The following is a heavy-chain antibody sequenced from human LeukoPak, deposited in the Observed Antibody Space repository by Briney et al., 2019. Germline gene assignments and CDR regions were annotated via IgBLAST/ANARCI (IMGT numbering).Heavy chain of an antibody. Sequence: ASVKVSCKASGYSFTSHYMHWVRQAPGQGLEWMGWINPNSGGTNYAQKFQGRVTMTRDTSISTAYMELSRLRSDDTAVYYCARDLSTYYYGSGKDYWGQGTLVTVSS. CDR3: ARDLSTYYYGSGKDY. CDR1: GYSFTSHY. V-gene: IGHV1-2*02. CDR2: INPNSGGT. D-gene: IGHD3-10*01. J-gene: IGHJ4*02.